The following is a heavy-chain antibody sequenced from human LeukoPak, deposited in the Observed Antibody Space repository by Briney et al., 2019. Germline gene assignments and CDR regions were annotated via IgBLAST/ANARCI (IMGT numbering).Heavy chain of an antibody. CDR1: GLTFSSYT. CDR2: ITSGGTYI. J-gene: IGHJ4*02. CDR3: ARENYQLLYGLDH. D-gene: IGHD2-2*02. V-gene: IGHV3-21*01. Sequence: SGGSLRLSCSASGLTFSSYTMNWVRQAPGKGLEWVSSITSGGTYIYYADSVKGRFTISRDNAKNSLFLQMNSLRAEDTAVYYCARENYQLLYGLDHWGQGILVSVSS.